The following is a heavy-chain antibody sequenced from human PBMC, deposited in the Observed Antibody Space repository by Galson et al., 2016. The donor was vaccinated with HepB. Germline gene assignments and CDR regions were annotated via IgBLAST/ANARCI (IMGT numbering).Heavy chain of an antibody. CDR2: VSPDGDKG. CDR3: ARARVVTGIYDAFNV. J-gene: IGHJ3*01. CDR1: GFSFSSFT. V-gene: IGHV3-30*04. D-gene: IGHD2-21*02. Sequence: SLRLSCAAPGFSFSSFTMHWVRRAPGTGLEWLALVSPDGDKGYYADSVRGRLTISRDNSRNTVYLHISSLRPDDTATYFCARARVVTGIYDAFNVWGQGTVVTVSS.